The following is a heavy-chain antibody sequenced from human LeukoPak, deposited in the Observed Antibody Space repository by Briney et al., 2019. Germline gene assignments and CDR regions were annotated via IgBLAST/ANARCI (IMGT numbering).Heavy chain of an antibody. CDR3: ARAGVYGAYGY. D-gene: IGHD4-17*01. J-gene: IGHJ4*02. V-gene: IGHV3-13*01. CDR2: IGTAGDT. Sequence: GGSLRLSCAASGFTFSSYDMHWVRQATGKGLEWVSAIGTAGDTYYPGSVKGRFTISRENAKNSLYLQMNSLRAGDTAVYYCARAGVYGAYGYWGQGTLVTVSS. CDR1: GFTFSSYD.